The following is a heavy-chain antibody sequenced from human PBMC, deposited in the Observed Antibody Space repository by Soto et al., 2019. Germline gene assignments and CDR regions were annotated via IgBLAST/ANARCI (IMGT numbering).Heavy chain of an antibody. CDR3: ARDESVTAYAFDI. CDR1: GGSISSGGYY. V-gene: IGHV4-31*03. CDR2: IYYSGST. Sequence: QVQLQESGPGLVKPSQTLSLTCTVSGGSISSGGYYWSWIRQHPGKGLEWIGYIYYSGSTYYNPSLKSRVTRSVDTCKTQCSLKLSSVTAADTAVYDCARDESVTAYAFDIWCQGTMVTVSS. D-gene: IGHD2-21*02. J-gene: IGHJ3*02.